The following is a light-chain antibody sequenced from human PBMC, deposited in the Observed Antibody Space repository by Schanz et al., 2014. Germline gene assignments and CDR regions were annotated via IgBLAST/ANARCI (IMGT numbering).Light chain of an antibody. CDR1: SSDIGGRAY. V-gene: IGLV2-14*01. CDR2: DVN. CDR3: SSYTGSTSFWV. J-gene: IGLJ3*02. Sequence: QSALTQPASVSGSPGQLITISCTGTSSDIGGRAYVSWYQQRPGKAPQLILYDVNSRPSGVSNRFSASKSGNTASLTISGLQDEDEADYYCSSYTGSTSFWVFGGGTKLTVL.